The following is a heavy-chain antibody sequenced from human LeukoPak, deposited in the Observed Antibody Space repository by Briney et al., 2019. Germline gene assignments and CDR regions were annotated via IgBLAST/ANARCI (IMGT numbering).Heavy chain of an antibody. J-gene: IGHJ4*02. D-gene: IGHD5-12*01. CDR1: GYTFTAYY. Sequence: GASVKVSCKASGYTFTAYYMHWVRQAPGHGLEWMGIINPSAGSTTYVQKFQGRVAMTRDTSTSTVYMELSSLRFEDTAVYYCARDRRYNDYDGCFDSWGQGTLVTVSS. CDR3: ARDRRYNDYDGCFDS. V-gene: IGHV1-46*01. CDR2: INPSAGST.